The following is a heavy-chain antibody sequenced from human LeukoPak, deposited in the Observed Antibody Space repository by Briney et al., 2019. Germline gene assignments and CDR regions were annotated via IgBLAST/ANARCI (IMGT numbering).Heavy chain of an antibody. CDR2: IIPIFGTA. Sequence: ASVKVSCKASGGTFSSYAISWVRQAPGQGLEWMGGIIPIFGTANYAQKFQGRVTITADESTSTAYMELSSLRSEDTAVYYCARGQADGSYFFYWGQGTLVTVSS. J-gene: IGHJ4*02. CDR1: GGTFSSYA. V-gene: IGHV1-69*13. D-gene: IGHD1-26*01. CDR3: ARGQADGSYFFY.